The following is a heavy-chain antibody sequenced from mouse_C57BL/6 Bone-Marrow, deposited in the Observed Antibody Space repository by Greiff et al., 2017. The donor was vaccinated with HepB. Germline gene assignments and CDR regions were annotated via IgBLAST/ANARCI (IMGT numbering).Heavy chain of an antibody. Sequence: EVQLVESGGGLVQPGGSMKLSCVASGFTFSNYWMNWVRQSPEKGLEWVAQIRLKSDNYATHYAESVKGRFTISRDDSKSSVYLQMNNLRAEDTGIYYCTGGTEDIDYYAMDYWGQGTSVTVSS. V-gene: IGHV6-3*01. J-gene: IGHJ4*01. CDR1: GFTFSNYW. D-gene: IGHD1-3*01. CDR2: IRLKSDNYAT. CDR3: TGGTEDIDYYAMDY.